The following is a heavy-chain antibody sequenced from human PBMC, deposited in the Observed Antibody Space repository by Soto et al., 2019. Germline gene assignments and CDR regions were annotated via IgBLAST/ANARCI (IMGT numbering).Heavy chain of an antibody. J-gene: IGHJ4*02. D-gene: IGHD6-13*01. V-gene: IGHV4-61*01. CDR3: ARKRIAAAQYYFDY. CDR1: GGSVSSGSYY. CDR2: IISSGST. Sequence: SETLSLTCTVSGGSVSSGSYYWTWIRQSPGKGLEWMGYIISSGSTDYNPPLKSRATISVDSSKNEFSLKLRSVTAADTAVYYCARKRIAAAQYYFDYWGQGMLVTVSS.